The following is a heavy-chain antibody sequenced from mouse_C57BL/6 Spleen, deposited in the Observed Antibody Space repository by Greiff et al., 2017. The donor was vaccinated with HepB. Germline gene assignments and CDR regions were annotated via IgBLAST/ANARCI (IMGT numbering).Heavy chain of an antibody. Sequence: EVMLVESGGGLVKPGGSLKLSCAASGFTFSSYAMSWVRQTPEKRLEWVATISDGGSYTYYPDNVKGRFTISRDNAKNNLYLQMSHLKSEDTAMYYGARADYGSSYLFAYWGQGTLVTVSA. V-gene: IGHV5-4*03. CDR2: ISDGGSYT. D-gene: IGHD1-1*01. CDR3: ARADYGSSYLFAY. J-gene: IGHJ3*01. CDR1: GFTFSSYA.